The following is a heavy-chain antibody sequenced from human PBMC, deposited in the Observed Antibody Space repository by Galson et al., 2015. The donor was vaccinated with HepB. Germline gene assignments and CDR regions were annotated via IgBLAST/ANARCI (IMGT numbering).Heavy chain of an antibody. V-gene: IGHV3-64D*06. D-gene: IGHD3-3*01. CDR3: VKSTYDFWSGNDY. CDR2: ISSNGGST. Sequence: SLRLSCAASGFTFSSYAMHWVRQAPGKGLEYVSAISSNGGSTYYADSVKGRFTISRDNSKNTLYLQMSSLRAEDTAVYYCVKSTYDFWSGNDYWGQGTLVTVSS. CDR1: GFTFSSYA. J-gene: IGHJ4*02.